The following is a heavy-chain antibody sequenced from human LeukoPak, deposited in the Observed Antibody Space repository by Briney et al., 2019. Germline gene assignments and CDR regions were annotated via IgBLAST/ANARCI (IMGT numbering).Heavy chain of an antibody. CDR3: ARDPVGAIGYGMDV. V-gene: IGHV3-66*01. J-gene: IGHJ6*02. CDR2: IYSGGST. D-gene: IGHD1-26*01. Sequence: GGSLRLSCAASGFTVSSNYMSWVRQAPGKGLEWVSVIYSGGSTYYADSVKGRFTISRDTSKNTLYLQMNSLRAEDTAVYYCARDPVGAIGYGMDVWGQGTTVTVSS. CDR1: GFTVSSNY.